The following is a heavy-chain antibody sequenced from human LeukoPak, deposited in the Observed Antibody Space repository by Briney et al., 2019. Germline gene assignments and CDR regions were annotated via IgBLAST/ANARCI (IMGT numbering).Heavy chain of an antibody. Sequence: PGGSLRLSCAVSEFNVDSIHMSWVRQAPGKGLDWVSVVYSGGDTFYSDSVKGRFIISRDTSKNTLSLHLNTLSAEDSGLYYCARHLKRGVAFVLWGQGTMVTVSS. CDR2: VYSGGDT. V-gene: IGHV3-66*04. CDR3: ARHLKRGVAFVL. CDR1: EFNVDSIH. J-gene: IGHJ3*01. D-gene: IGHD1-1*01.